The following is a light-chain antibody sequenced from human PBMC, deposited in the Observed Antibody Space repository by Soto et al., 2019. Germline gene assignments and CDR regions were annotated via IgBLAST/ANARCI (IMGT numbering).Light chain of an antibody. CDR3: SSYTCTITPYV. Sequence: QSVLTQPASVSGSPGQSITISCTGTSSDVGGYNYVSWYQQHPGKAPKLMIYDVSNRPSGVSNRFSGSKSGNTASLTISGLQAEDEADYYCSSYTCTITPYVFGTGTKVTGL. V-gene: IGLV2-14*01. J-gene: IGLJ1*01. CDR1: SSDVGGYNY. CDR2: DVS.